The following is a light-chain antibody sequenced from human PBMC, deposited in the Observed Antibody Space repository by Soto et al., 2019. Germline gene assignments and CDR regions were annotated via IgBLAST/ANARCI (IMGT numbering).Light chain of an antibody. J-gene: IGKJ4*01. V-gene: IGKV1-33*01. Sequence: DIQMTQSPSSLSASVGDRVTITCQASQDITIDLNWYQQKPGKAPKVLIYEASNLATGVPSRFSGSGSGTDFTFTISSLQPEDIATYFCQQYDNVPLTFGGGTKVEIK. CDR2: EAS. CDR3: QQYDNVPLT. CDR1: QDITID.